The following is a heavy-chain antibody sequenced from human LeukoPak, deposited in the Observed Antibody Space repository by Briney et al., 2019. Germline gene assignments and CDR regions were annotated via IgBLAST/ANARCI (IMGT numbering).Heavy chain of an antibody. Sequence: ASVKVSCKASGYTFSSYGISWVRQTPGQGFEWMGWINPNSGGTNYAQRFQGRVTMTRDTSISTAYMELSRLRSDGTAVYYCARGSANFGEFDFDYWGQGTLVTVSS. D-gene: IGHD3-10*01. CDR1: GYTFSSYG. J-gene: IGHJ4*02. CDR3: ARGSANFGEFDFDY. V-gene: IGHV1-2*02. CDR2: INPNSGGT.